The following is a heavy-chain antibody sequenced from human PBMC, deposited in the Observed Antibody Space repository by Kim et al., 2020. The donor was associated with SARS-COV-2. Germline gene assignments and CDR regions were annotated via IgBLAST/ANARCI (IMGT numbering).Heavy chain of an antibody. CDR2: ISAYNGNT. CDR1: GYTFTSYG. D-gene: IGHD3-22*01. CDR3: ARVAVLRYFDWSYYYDSSGPLLFDY. J-gene: IGHJ4*02. V-gene: IGHV1-18*01. Sequence: ASVKVSCKASGYTFTSYGISWVRQAPGQGLEWMGWISAYNGNTNYAQKLQGRVTMTTDTSTSTAYMELRSLRSDDTAVYYCARVAVLRYFDWSYYYDSSGPLLFDYWGQGTLVTVSS.